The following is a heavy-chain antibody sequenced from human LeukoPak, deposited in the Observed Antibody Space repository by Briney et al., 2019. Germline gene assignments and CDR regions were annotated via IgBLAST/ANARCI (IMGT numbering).Heavy chain of an antibody. D-gene: IGHD5-18*01. CDR3: ARDQRRDTGT. J-gene: IGHJ3*01. CDR2: ISSSSSYI. CDR1: GFTFSSYS. Sequence: PGGYLRLSCAASGFTFSSYSMNWVRQAPGKGLEWVSSISSSSSYIYYADSVKGRFTISRDNAKNSLYLQMNSLRAEDTAVYYCARDQRRDTGTWGQGTMVTVSS. V-gene: IGHV3-21*01.